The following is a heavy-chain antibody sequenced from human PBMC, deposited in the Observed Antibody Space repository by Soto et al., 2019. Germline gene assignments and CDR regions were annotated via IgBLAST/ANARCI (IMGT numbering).Heavy chain of an antibody. Sequence: EVQLVESGGGLVKPGGSLRLSCAASGFTFTRYSMNWVRQAPGKGLEWVSSISSTTNYIYYADSMKGRFTVSRDNAKNSVDLEMNRLSAEDTAVYYCARESEDLTSNFDYWGQGTLVTVSS. CDR2: ISSTTNYI. V-gene: IGHV3-21*01. CDR1: GFTFTRYS. J-gene: IGHJ4*02. CDR3: ARESEDLTSNFDY.